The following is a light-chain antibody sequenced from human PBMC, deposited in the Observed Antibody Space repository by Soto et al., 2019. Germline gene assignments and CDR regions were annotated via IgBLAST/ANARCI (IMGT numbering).Light chain of an antibody. CDR3: QQYGSSPPWT. Sequence: EIVLTQSPGTLSLSPGARATLSCRASQSVTSSYLAWYQQKPGQAPRLLIYGASSRAIGVPDRFSGSGSGTGFTLTISRLEPEDFAVYYCQQYGSSPPWTFGQGTKVDIK. V-gene: IGKV3-20*01. CDR2: GAS. CDR1: QSVTSSY. J-gene: IGKJ1*01.